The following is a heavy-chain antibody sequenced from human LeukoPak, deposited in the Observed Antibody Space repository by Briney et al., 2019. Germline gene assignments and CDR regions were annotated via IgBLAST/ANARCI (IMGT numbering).Heavy chain of an antibody. CDR3: AKLYCSSTSCYGYFDY. J-gene: IGHJ4*02. D-gene: IGHD2-2*01. Sequence: GGSLRLSCAASGFTFSSYWMHWVRQAPGKGLEWVSAISGSGGSTYYADSVKGRFTISRDNSKNTLYLQMNSLRAEDTAVYYCAKLYCSSTSCYGYFDYWGQGTLVTVSS. V-gene: IGHV3-23*01. CDR1: GFTFSSYW. CDR2: ISGSGGST.